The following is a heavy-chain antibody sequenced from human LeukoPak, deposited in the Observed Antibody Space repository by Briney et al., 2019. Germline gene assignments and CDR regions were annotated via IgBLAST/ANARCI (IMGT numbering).Heavy chain of an antibody. CDR3: ARERGAAAGPQDYGMDV. CDR1: GYTFTSYG. J-gene: IGHJ6*02. Sequence: ASVKVSCKASGYTFTSYGISWVRQAPGQGLEWMGWISAYNGNTNYAQKLQGRVTMTTDTSTSTAYMELRSLRSDDTAVYYCARERGAAAGPQDYGMDVWGQGTTVTVSS. V-gene: IGHV1-18*01. CDR2: ISAYNGNT. D-gene: IGHD6-13*01.